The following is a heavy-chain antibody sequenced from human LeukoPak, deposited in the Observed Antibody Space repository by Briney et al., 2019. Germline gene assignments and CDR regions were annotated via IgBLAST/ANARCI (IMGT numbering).Heavy chain of an antibody. CDR2: ISGSGGST. CDR1: GFTFSTYV. V-gene: IGHV3-23*01. J-gene: IGHJ4*02. D-gene: IGHD1-1*01. Sequence: GGSLRLSCAASGFTFSTYVMSWVRQAPGKGLEWVSAISGSGGSTYYADSVKGRFTISRDNSKNTLYLQMDSLGADDTAVYYCAKGNWRYFDYSGQGTLVTVSS. CDR3: AKGNWRYFDY.